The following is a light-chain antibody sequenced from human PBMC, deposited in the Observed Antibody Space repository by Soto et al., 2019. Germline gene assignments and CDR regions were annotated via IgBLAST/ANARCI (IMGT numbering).Light chain of an antibody. Sequence: QSALTQSPSASGSPGQSVTISCTGTSSDIGGYNSVSWYQQHPGKAPKVMIYDVSKRPSGVPDRFSGSKSGNTASLTVSALQAEDEADYYCSSDTDRNNLVFGTGTKVTVL. CDR1: SSDIGGYNS. CDR2: DVS. V-gene: IGLV2-8*01. J-gene: IGLJ1*01. CDR3: SSDTDRNNLV.